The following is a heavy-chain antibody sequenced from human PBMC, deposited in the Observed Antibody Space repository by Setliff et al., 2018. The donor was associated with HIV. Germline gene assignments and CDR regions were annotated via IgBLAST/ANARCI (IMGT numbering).Heavy chain of an antibody. Sequence: PSETLSLTCAVYGESFSGYYWNWIRQPPGKGLEWIGEINHSGSTKYKPSLKSRVTISVDTSKKQFSLKLSSVTAADTAVYYCARGFSGHYSFTGYMDVWGKGTTVTVSS. CDR3: ARGFSGHYSFTGYMDV. V-gene: IGHV4-34*01. CDR1: GESFSGYY. J-gene: IGHJ6*03. D-gene: IGHD3-22*01. CDR2: INHSGST.